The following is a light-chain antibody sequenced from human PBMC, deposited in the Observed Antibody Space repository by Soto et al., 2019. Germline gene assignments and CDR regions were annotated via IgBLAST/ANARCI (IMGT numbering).Light chain of an antibody. CDR2: DVS. CDR1: SRDLGGYNY. Sequence: QSVLAQPASVSVSPGQSITISCTGTSRDLGGYNYVSCYQQHPRKAPKFMIYDVSNRPSGVSNRFSGSKSGNTASLTISGLQAEDEADYYCCSYTTSNTRQIVFGAGTKVTVL. J-gene: IGLJ1*01. CDR3: CSYTTSNTRQIV. V-gene: IGLV2-14*01.